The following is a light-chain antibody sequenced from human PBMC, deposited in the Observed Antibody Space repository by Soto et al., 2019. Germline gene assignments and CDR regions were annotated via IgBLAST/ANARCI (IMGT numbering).Light chain of an antibody. CDR3: QQLHGYPIT. J-gene: IGKJ5*01. V-gene: IGKV1-9*01. CDR1: QSISTY. Sequence: DIQLTQSPSPLSASVGDRVAITCLASQSISTYLNWYQQKPGKAPKLLIYAASNFQSGVPSRFSGSGSGTHFTLTISSLQPEDFATYYCQQLHGYPITFGQGTRLEIK. CDR2: AAS.